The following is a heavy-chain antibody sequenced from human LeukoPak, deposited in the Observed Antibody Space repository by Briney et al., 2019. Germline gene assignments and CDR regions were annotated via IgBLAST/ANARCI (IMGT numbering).Heavy chain of an antibody. CDR3: ARATYGSVFFDY. Sequence: PSETLSLTCTVSGGSISSYYWGWIRQPPGKGLEWIGYIYSSGSTNYNPSLKSRVTISVDTSKNQFSLKLSSVTAADTALYYCARATYGSVFFDYWGQGALVTVSS. V-gene: IGHV4-59*01. CDR1: GGSISSYY. J-gene: IGHJ4*02. CDR2: IYSSGST. D-gene: IGHD4-17*01.